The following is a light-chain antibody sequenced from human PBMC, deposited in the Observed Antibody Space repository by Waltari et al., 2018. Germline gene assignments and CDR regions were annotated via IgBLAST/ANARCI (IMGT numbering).Light chain of an antibody. CDR2: YDD. CDR1: DSNIGSHG. Sequence: QSVLTQPPSVSEAPRQRVTISCSGSDSNIGSHGVNWYQQLPGQAPKLVIYYDDLIPSGVSDRFSGSKSGTSAALAISGLQSEDEADYYCAAWDDTLNGWLFGGGTKLTVL. CDR3: AAWDDTLNGWL. V-gene: IGLV1-36*01. J-gene: IGLJ3*02.